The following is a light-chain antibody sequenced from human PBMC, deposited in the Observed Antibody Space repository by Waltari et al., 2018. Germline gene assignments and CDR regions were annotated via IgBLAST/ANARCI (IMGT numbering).Light chain of an antibody. CDR1: SGINVGTHR. V-gene: IGLV5-45*03. J-gene: IGLJ1*01. CDR2: YKSDSDK. CDR3: MIWHSNAYV. Sequence: QAVLPQPSSLSASPGASVSLTCTLRSGINVGTHRIHCYQQKAGSPPQFLLRYKSDSDKEQGSGVPSRFSGSKDASANAGILLISGLQSEDEADYYCMIWHSNAYVFGTGTKVTVL.